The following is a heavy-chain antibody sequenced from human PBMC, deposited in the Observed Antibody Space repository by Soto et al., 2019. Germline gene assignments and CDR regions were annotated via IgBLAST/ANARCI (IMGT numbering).Heavy chain of an antibody. Sequence: QVQLVQSGAEVKKPGASVKVSCKASGYTFTSYVMHWVRQAPGQRLEWMGWINAGNGNTKYSQKFQGRVTITRDTSASIANMELSSLRSEDTAVYYCARGYYDSSGYWGQLDYWGQGTLVTVSS. D-gene: IGHD3-22*01. CDR2: INAGNGNT. CDR3: ARGYYDSSGYWGQLDY. J-gene: IGHJ4*02. V-gene: IGHV1-3*01. CDR1: GYTFTSYV.